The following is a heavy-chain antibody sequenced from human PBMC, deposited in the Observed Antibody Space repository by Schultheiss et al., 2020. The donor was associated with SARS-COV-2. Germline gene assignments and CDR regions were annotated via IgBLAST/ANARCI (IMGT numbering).Heavy chain of an antibody. D-gene: IGHD2-2*02. CDR1: GFTFSSYG. J-gene: IGHJ6*02. Sequence: GGSLRLSCAASGFTFSSYGMHWVRQAPGKGLEWVAVIWYDGSNKYYADSVKGRFTISRDNSKKTLYLQMNSLRVEDTAVYYCAREYPLPLSYYYYGMDVWGQGTTVTVSS. CDR3: AREYPLPLSYYYYGMDV. V-gene: IGHV3-33*01. CDR2: IWYDGSNK.